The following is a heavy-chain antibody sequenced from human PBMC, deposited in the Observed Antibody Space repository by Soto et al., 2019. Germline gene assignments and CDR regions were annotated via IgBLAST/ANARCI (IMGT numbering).Heavy chain of an antibody. D-gene: IGHD3-22*01. CDR2: IYYSGST. CDR3: ARTFPYYYDSSGYPRDY. Sequence: PSETLSLTCTVSGGSISSGGYYWSWIRQHPGKGLEWIGYIYYSGSTYYNPSLKSRVTISVDTSKNQFSLKLSSVTAADTAVYYCARTFPYYYDSSGYPRDYWGQGTLVTVSS. V-gene: IGHV4-31*03. J-gene: IGHJ4*02. CDR1: GGSISSGGYY.